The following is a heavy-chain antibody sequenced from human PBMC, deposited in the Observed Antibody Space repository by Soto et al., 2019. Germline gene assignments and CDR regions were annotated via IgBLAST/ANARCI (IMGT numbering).Heavy chain of an antibody. J-gene: IGHJ4*02. CDR1: GGSISSYY. D-gene: IGHD6-19*01. Sequence: QVQLQESGPGLVKPSETLSLTCTVSGGSISSYYWSWIRQPPGKGLEWIGYIYYSVSTNYNPSLKSRVTISVDTSKNQFSLKLSSVTAADTAVYYCASTAVAAFFDYWGQGTLVTVSS. V-gene: IGHV4-59*01. CDR2: IYYSVST. CDR3: ASTAVAAFFDY.